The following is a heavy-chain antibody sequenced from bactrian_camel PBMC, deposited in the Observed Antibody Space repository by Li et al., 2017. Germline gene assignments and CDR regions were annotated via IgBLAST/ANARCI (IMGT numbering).Heavy chain of an antibody. V-gene: IGHV3S40*01. CDR3: ATLIPWWHPAYKY. J-gene: IGHJ4*01. Sequence: VQLVESGGGLVQPGGSLRLSCAASGFTFSSYAISWVRQAPGKGLEWVSAINSGGSSTSYADSVKGRFTISRDNAKNTVYLQMNSLKPEDTAVYYCATLIPWWHPAYKYWGQGTQVTVS. CDR1: GFTFSSYA. D-gene: IGHD7*01. CDR2: INSGGSST.